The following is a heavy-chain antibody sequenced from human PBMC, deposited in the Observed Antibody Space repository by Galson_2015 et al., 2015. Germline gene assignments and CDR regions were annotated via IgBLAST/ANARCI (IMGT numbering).Heavy chain of an antibody. CDR1: GGSISSGGYY. D-gene: IGHD1-1*01. CDR3: ARDSPGNGMAPWFDY. J-gene: IGHJ4*02. Sequence: TLSLTCTVSGGSISSGGYYWSWIRQHPGKGLEWIGYIYYSGSTYYNPSLKSRVTISVDTSKNQFSLKLSSVTAADTAVYYCARDSPGNGMAPWFDYWGQGTLVTVSS. CDR2: IYYSGST. V-gene: IGHV4-31*03.